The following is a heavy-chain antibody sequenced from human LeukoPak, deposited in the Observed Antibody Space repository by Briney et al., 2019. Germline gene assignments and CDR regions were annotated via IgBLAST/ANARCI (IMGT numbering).Heavy chain of an antibody. CDR2: MNPNSGNT. D-gene: IGHD3-10*01. Sequence: ASVKVSCKASGYTFTSYDINWVRQATGQGLEWMGWMNPNSGNTGYARKFQGRVTMTRNTSISTAYMELSSLGSEDTAVYYCARRRGSGSYYTSRYFDYWGQGTLVTVSS. J-gene: IGHJ4*02. CDR1: GYTFTSYD. CDR3: ARRRGSGSYYTSRYFDY. V-gene: IGHV1-8*01.